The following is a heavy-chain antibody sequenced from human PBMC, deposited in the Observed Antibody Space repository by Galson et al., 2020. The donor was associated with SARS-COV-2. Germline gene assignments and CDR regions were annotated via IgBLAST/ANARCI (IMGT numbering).Heavy chain of an antibody. CDR3: VEGAFGELNWFDP. Sequence: ASVKVSCKDSGYTFTGYYMHWVRQAPGQELEWMGWINPNSGGTNYEQKFQGRVTMTRDTSISTAYMELSRLRSDDTAVYYCVEGAFGELNWFDPWGQGTLVTVSS. CDR2: INPNSGGT. D-gene: IGHD3-16*01. V-gene: IGHV1-2*02. CDR1: GYTFTGYY. J-gene: IGHJ5*02.